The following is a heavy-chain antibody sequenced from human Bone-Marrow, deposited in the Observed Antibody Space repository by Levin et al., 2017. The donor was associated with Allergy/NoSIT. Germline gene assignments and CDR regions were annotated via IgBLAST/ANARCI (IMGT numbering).Heavy chain of an antibody. CDR3: AKYPEHTVVKYYFDY. Sequence: LSLTCAATGFSFSSYAMSWVRQAPGKGLEWVSGILGSGGSTYYADSVKGRFTITRDNSKDTLYLQMDSLRAEDTAMYYCAKYPEHTVVKYYFDYWGQGTLVTVSS. J-gene: IGHJ4*02. D-gene: IGHD4-11*01. V-gene: IGHV3-23*01. CDR1: GFSFSSYA. CDR2: ILGSGGST.